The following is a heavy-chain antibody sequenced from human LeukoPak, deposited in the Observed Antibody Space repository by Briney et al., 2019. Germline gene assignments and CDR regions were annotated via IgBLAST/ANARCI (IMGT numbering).Heavy chain of an antibody. CDR1: GGSFSGYY. Sequence: PSETLSLTCAVYGGSFSGYYWSWIRQPPGKGLEWIGEINHSGSTNYNPSLKSRVTISVDTSKNQFSLKLSSVTAADTAVYYCAREGVPYCGGDCYSGSIGYWGQGTLVTVSS. CDR2: INHSGST. D-gene: IGHD2-21*02. CDR3: AREGVPYCGGDCYSGSIGY. V-gene: IGHV4-34*01. J-gene: IGHJ4*02.